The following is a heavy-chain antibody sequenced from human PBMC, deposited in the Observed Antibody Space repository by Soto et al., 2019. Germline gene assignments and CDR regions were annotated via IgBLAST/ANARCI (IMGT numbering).Heavy chain of an antibody. CDR3: ATHWNGWPYYFDS. J-gene: IGHJ4*02. D-gene: IGHD6-19*01. CDR1: GSSISDFY. Sequence: SETLSLTCTVSGSSISDFYWSWIRQSPGKELEWIGYIDNIGTTNYNPSLKSRVTISVDTSRNQFSLRLSSVTAIDTAMYYCATHWNGWPYYFDSWGQGSLVTVSS. CDR2: IDNIGTT. V-gene: IGHV4-59*01.